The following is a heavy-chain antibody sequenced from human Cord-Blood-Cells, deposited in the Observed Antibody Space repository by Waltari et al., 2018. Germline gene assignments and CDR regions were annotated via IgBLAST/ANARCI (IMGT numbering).Heavy chain of an antibody. CDR3: ARGRGRDGYNLGFFGG. D-gene: IGHD5-12*01. CDR1: GGSFSGYY. CDR2: INHSGST. Sequence: QVQLQQWGAGLLKPSETLSLTCAVYGGSFSGYYWSWIRQPPGKGLEWIGEINHSGSTNYNPALKSRVTISVDTSKNQFSLKLSSVTAADTAVYYCARGRGRDGYNLGFFGGWGQGTLVTVSS. V-gene: IGHV4-34*01. J-gene: IGHJ4*02.